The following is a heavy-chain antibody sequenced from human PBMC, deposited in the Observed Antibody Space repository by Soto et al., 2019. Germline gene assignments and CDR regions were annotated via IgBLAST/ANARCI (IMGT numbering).Heavy chain of an antibody. CDR2: IYYSGST. V-gene: IGHV4-31*03. D-gene: IGHD6-13*01. CDR3: ARSIAAAGKVFDY. CDR1: GGSISSGGYY. J-gene: IGHJ4*02. Sequence: SETLSLTCTVSGGSISSGGYYWSWIRQHPGKGLEWIGYIYYSGSTYYNPSLKSRVTISVDTSKNQFSLKLSSVTAADTAVYYCARSIAAAGKVFDYWGQGTLVTVSS.